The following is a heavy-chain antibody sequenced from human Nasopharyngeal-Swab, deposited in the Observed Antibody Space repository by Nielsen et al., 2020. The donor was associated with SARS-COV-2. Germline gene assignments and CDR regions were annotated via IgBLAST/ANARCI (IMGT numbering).Heavy chain of an antibody. CDR3: ARYIVVVPAAIPGHYGMDV. D-gene: IGHD2-2*01. CDR1: GGTFSSYA. V-gene: IGHV1-69*06. CDR2: IIPIFGTA. J-gene: IGHJ6*02. Sequence: SVKVSCKASGGTFSSYAISWVRQAPGQGLEWMGGIIPIFGTANYAQKFQGRVTITADKSTSTAYMELSSLRSEDTAVYYCARYIVVVPAAIPGHYGMDVWGQGTTVTVS.